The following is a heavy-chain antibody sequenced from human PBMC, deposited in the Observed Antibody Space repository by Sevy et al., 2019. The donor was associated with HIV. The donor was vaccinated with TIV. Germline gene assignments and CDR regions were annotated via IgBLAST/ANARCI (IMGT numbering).Heavy chain of an antibody. CDR2: IHPKRGVT. Sequence: ASVKVSCKASGYTFTAYYIHWVRQAPGQGLEWMGRIHPKRGVTNYAQKFQGRVTMTRDTSMSTAYMELTRLTFDDTAVYYCAREESGDSSAYYYFYYGMDAWGQGTTVTVSS. V-gene: IGHV1-2*06. D-gene: IGHD3-22*01. CDR1: GYTFTAYY. CDR3: AREESGDSSAYYYFYYGMDA. J-gene: IGHJ6*02.